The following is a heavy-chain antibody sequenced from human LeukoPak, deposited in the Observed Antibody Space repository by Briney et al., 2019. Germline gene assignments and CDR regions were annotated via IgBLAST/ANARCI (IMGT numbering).Heavy chain of an antibody. CDR3: ASITVTTGLPYYYYGMDV. Sequence: GGSLRLSCAASGFTVSSNYMSWVHQAPGKGLEWVSVIYSGGSTYYADSVKGRFTISRDNSKNTLYLQMNSLRAEDTAVYYCASITVTTGLPYYYYGMDVWGQGTTVTVSS. CDR1: GFTVSSNY. V-gene: IGHV3-66*01. CDR2: IYSGGST. D-gene: IGHD4-17*01. J-gene: IGHJ6*02.